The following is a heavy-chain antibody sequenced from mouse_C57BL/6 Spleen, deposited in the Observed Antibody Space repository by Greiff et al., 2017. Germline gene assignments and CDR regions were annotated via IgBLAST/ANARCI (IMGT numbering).Heavy chain of an antibody. J-gene: IGHJ3*01. V-gene: IGHV1-69*01. CDR2: IDPSDSYT. CDR3: ARLHYDYDQAWFAY. Sequence: QVQLQQPGAELVMPGASVKLSCKASGYTFTSYWMHWVKQRPGQGLEWIGEIDPSDSYTNYNQKFKGKSTLTVDKSSSTAYMQLSSLTSEDSAVYYCARLHYDYDQAWFAYWGQGTLVTVSA. D-gene: IGHD2-4*01. CDR1: GYTFTSYW.